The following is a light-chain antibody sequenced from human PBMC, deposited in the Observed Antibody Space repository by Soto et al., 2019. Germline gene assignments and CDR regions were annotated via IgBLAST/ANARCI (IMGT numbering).Light chain of an antibody. Sequence: SALTQPASVSGSPGQSITISCTGTSRDVGGYTYVSWYQQHPGKAPKLMIYDVSNRPSGVSNRFSGSKSGNPASLTISGLQAEEEADYYCSSYTSSFVVFGGGTKLTVL. J-gene: IGLJ2*01. CDR1: SRDVGGYTY. CDR2: DVS. CDR3: SSYTSSFVV. V-gene: IGLV2-14*01.